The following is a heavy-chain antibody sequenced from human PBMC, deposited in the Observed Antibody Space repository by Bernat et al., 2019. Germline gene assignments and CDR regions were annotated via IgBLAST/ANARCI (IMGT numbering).Heavy chain of an antibody. J-gene: IGHJ4*02. D-gene: IGHD2-15*01. CDR1: GGSISSGVYY. V-gene: IGHV4-30-4*01. Sequence: QVQLQESGPGLVKPSQTLSLTCTVSGGSISSGVYYWSWIRQPPGKGLEWIGYIYYSGITDYNPSLKSRVTISIDTSNNQLSLKVSSVTAADTAVYYCASSPTHCRRVSCYYFVYWDPGSLVYVSS. CDR2: IYYSGIT. CDR3: ASSPTHCRRVSCYYFVY.